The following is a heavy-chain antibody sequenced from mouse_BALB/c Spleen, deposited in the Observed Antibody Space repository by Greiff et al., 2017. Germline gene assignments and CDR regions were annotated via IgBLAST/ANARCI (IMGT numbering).Heavy chain of an antibody. V-gene: IGHV2-9*02. D-gene: IGHD1-1*01. CDR3: ARGGTTVVDTFAY. CDR1: GFSLTSYG. J-gene: IGHJ3*01. CDR2: IWAGGST. Sequence: VKLVESGPGLVAPSQSLSITCTVSGFSLTSYGVHWVRQPPGKGLEWLGVIWAGGSTNYNSALMSRLSISKDNSKSQVFLKMNRLQTDDTAMYYCARGGTTVVDTFAYWGQGTLVTVSA.